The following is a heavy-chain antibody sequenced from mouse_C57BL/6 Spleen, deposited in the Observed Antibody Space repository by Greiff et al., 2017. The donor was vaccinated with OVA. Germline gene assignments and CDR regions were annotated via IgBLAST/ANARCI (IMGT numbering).Heavy chain of an antibody. D-gene: IGHD2-1*01. V-gene: IGHV1-64*01. CDR2: IHPNSGST. Sequence: QVQLQQPGAELVKPGASVKLSCKASGYTFTSYWMHWVKQRPGQGLEWIGMIHPNSGSTNYNEKFKSKATLTVDKSSSTAYMQLSSLTSEDSAVYYCARDDGNYRFDYWGKGTTLTVSS. J-gene: IGHJ2*01. CDR1: GYTFTSYW. CDR3: ARDDGNYRFDY.